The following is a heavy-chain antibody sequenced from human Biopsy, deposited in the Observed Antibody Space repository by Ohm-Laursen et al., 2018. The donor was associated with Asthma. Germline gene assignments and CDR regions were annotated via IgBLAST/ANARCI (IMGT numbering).Heavy chain of an antibody. CDR1: GGSISSFY. D-gene: IGHD6-19*01. CDR2: VYWTGST. CDR3: VRAVRNEQWLAPFDY. V-gene: IGHV4-59*01. Sequence: SETLSLTCRVYGGSISSFYWSWIRQSPEKGLEWMGHVYWTGSTNYNPSLKSRITMSVDTSKNRMFLELTSVTAADTAIYYCVRAVRNEQWLAPFDYWGQGKPVTVSS. J-gene: IGHJ4*02.